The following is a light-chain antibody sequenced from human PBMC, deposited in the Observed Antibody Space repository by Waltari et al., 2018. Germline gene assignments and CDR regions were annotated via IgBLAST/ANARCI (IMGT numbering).Light chain of an antibody. CDR1: SGSVSISHY. Sequence: QTVVTQETSFSVSPGETVTLTCGLNSGSVSISHYASWYQQTPGQDQRTLIYSTNTRASGVPDRFSGSILGNKAALTSTGAQADDESDYHCALYMGGDIFFGGGTKLTVL. CDR3: ALYMGGDIF. V-gene: IGLV8-61*01. J-gene: IGLJ2*01. CDR2: STN.